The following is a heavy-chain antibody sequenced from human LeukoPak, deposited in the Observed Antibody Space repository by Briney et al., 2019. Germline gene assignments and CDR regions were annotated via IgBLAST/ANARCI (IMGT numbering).Heavy chain of an antibody. J-gene: IGHJ3*02. CDR1: GGSISSSSYY. CDR2: IYYSGST. V-gene: IGHV4-39*07. Sequence: SETLSLTCTVSGGSISSSSYYWGWIRQHPGKGLEWIGSIYYSGSTYYNPSLKSRVTMSVDTSKNQFSLKLSSVTAADTAVYYCARAPRAYYDSSGQRAFDIWGQGTMVTVSS. CDR3: ARAPRAYYDSSGQRAFDI. D-gene: IGHD3-22*01.